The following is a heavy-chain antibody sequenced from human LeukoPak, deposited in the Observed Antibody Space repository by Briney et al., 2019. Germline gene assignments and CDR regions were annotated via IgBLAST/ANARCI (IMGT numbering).Heavy chain of an antibody. Sequence: GGSLRLSCAASGFTFSSYGMHWVRQAPGKGLEWVAFIRYDGSNKYYADSVKGRFTISRDNSKNTLYLQMNSLRAEDTAIYYCAKSRGIYDNSGWRTFDYWGQGTLVTVSS. CDR2: IRYDGSNK. V-gene: IGHV3-30*02. J-gene: IGHJ4*02. CDR3: AKSRGIYDNSGWRTFDY. D-gene: IGHD6-19*01. CDR1: GFTFSSYG.